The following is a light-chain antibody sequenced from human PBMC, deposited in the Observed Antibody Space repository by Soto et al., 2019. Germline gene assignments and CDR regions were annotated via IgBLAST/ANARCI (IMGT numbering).Light chain of an antibody. CDR1: RTVNNY. Sequence: EIVLTQSPATLSLSPGERATLSCRASRTVNNYLAWYQQKPGQAPRLLIYDAFIRAAGIPARFSGRGSGTDFTLNISNLEPEDFAVYCCQQRSDWPPITFGQGTRVELK. J-gene: IGKJ5*01. V-gene: IGKV3-11*01. CDR2: DAF. CDR3: QQRSDWPPIT.